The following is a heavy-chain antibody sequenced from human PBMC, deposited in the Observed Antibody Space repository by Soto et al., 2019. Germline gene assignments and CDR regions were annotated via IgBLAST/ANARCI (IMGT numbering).Heavy chain of an antibody. CDR1: GFTFSSYG. CDR2: ISYDGSNK. CDR3: AKSSAYSYGWTLFY. D-gene: IGHD5-18*01. Sequence: ESGGGVVQPGRSLRLSCAASGFTFSSYGMHWVRQAPGKGLEWVAVISYDGSNKYYADSVKGRFTISRDNSKNTLYLQMNSLRAEDTAVYYCAKSSAYSYGWTLFYWGQGTLVTVSS. V-gene: IGHV3-30*18. J-gene: IGHJ4*02.